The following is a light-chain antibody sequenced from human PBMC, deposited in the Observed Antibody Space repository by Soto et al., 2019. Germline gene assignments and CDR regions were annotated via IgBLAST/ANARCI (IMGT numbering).Light chain of an antibody. Sequence: QSVLTQPASVAGSPGQSITIPCNGTSNDIGGYNFVSWFQQHPGKAPKLLICDVTRRPSGVSDRFSGPKSGNTASLTISGLQAEDEADYYCTSYSGGNTLYVFGSGTKVTVL. CDR1: SNDIGGYNF. CDR2: DVT. J-gene: IGLJ1*01. V-gene: IGLV2-14*01. CDR3: TSYSGGNTLYV.